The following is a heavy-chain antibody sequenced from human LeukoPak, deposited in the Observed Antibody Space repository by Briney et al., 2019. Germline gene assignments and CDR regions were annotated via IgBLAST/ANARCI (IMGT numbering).Heavy chain of an antibody. CDR3: ARGAYDSSGYYYEEFYYYMDV. V-gene: IGHV1-2*02. CDR1: GHTFTGYY. Sequence: ASVKVSCKASGHTFTGYYMHWVRQAPGQGLEWMGWISPNSGGTNYAQKFQGRVTMTGDTSISTAYMELSRLRSDDTAVYYCARGAYDSSGYYYEEFYYYMDVWGKGTTVTVSS. D-gene: IGHD3-22*01. CDR2: ISPNSGGT. J-gene: IGHJ6*03.